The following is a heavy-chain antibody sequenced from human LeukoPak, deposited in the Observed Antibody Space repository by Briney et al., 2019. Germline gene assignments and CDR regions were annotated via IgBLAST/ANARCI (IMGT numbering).Heavy chain of an antibody. CDR2: IYPGDSDT. D-gene: IGHD3-10*01. Sequence: GESLKISCMGSGYSFTNYWIGWVRQMPGKGLEWMGIIYPGDSDTRYSPSFQGQVTISADKSVSTTYLQWSSLKASDTAFYYCAASTYGSGSYVGFDSWGQGTLVSVSS. CDR3: AASTYGSGSYVGFDS. CDR1: GYSFTNYW. V-gene: IGHV5-51*01. J-gene: IGHJ4*02.